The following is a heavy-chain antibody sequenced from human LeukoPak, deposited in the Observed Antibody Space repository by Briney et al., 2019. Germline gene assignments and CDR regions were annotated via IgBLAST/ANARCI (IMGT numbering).Heavy chain of an antibody. V-gene: IGHV4-39*02. D-gene: IGHD5-18*01. CDR2: IYYSGST. J-gene: IGHJ4*02. Sequence: SETLSLTCTVSGGSISSSSYYWGWIRQPPGKGLEWIGSIYYSGSTYYNPSLKSRVTISVDTSKNQFSLKLSSVTAADTAVYYCARDNVDTAMVFDYWGQGTLVTVSS. CDR3: ARDNVDTAMVFDY. CDR1: GGSISSSSYY.